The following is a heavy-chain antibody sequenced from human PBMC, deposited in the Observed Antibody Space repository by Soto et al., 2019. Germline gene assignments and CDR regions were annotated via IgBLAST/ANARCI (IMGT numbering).Heavy chain of an antibody. Sequence: QVQLVESGGGVVQPGRSLRLSCAASGFTFSSYGMHWVRQAPGKGLEWVAVISYDGSNKYYADSVKGRFTISRDNSKNTLYLQMNSLRAEDTAVYYCAKVQDYYEYYFDYWGQGTLVTVSS. V-gene: IGHV3-30*18. CDR3: AKVQDYYEYYFDY. D-gene: IGHD3-22*01. J-gene: IGHJ4*02. CDR1: GFTFSSYG. CDR2: ISYDGSNK.